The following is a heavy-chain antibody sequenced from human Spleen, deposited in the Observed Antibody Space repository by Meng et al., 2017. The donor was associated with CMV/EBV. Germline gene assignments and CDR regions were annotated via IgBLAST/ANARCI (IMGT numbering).Heavy chain of an antibody. D-gene: IGHD6-19*01. Sequence: QLQLQESGPGLVKPSQTLSLTCTVSGVSVSSGGYYWTWIRQHPGKGLEWFGHIYYSGSTFYNPSLKRRVIISIDTSKNQFSLNLRSVTAADTAVYYCARVSSGWDYFDYWGQGTLVTVSS. CDR3: ARVSSGWDYFDY. CDR2: IYYSGST. V-gene: IGHV4-31*03. J-gene: IGHJ4*02. CDR1: GVSVSSGGYY.